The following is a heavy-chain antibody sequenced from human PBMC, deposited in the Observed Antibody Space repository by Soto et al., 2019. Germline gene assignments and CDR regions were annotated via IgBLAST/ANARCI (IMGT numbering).Heavy chain of an antibody. CDR2: INSDGSST. V-gene: IGHV3-74*01. CDR3: ARALYLYYYGMDV. Sequence: PVGSQILACETSGFPFSSYWMHGVRHAPGKGLVWVSRINSDGSSTSYADSVKGRFTISRDNAKNTLYLQMNSLRAEDTAVYYCARALYLYYYGMDVWGQGTTVTVSS. J-gene: IGHJ6*02. D-gene: IGHD2-2*02. CDR1: GFPFSSYW.